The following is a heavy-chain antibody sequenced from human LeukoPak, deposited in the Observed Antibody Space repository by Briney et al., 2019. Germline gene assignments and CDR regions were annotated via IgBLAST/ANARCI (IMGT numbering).Heavy chain of an antibody. CDR1: VGSISIGDYY. CDR2: IYYSGST. V-gene: IGHV4-30-4*01. Sequence: PSQTLSLTCTVSVGSISIGDYYWRWIRQPPGRGLEWIGYIYYSGSTYYNPSLKSRVTISVDTSKNQFSLKLSSVTAADTAVYYCARAVVWGSYRPLDYWGQGTLVTVSS. J-gene: IGHJ4*02. D-gene: IGHD3-16*02. CDR3: ARAVVWGSYRPLDY.